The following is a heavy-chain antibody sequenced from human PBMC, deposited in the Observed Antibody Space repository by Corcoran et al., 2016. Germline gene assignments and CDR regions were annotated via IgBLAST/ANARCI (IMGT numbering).Heavy chain of an antibody. CDR3: ARHVKAIGSIIGMDV. V-gene: IGHV4-39*01. D-gene: IGHD3-16*01. CDR1: GGSISSSSYY. CDR2: IYYSGST. J-gene: IGHJ6*02. Sequence: QLQLQESGPGLVKPSETLSLTCTVSGGSISSSSYYWGWIRQPPGKGLEWIGSIYYSGSTYYNPSLKSRVTISVDTSKNQFSLKLSSVTAADTAVYYWARHVKAIGSIIGMDVWGQGTTVTVSS.